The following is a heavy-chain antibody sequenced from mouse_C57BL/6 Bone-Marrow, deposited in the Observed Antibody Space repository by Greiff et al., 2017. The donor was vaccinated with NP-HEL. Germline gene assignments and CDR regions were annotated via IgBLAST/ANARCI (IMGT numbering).Heavy chain of an antibody. D-gene: IGHD3-2*02. J-gene: IGHJ3*01. CDR2: INSDGGST. CDR1: EYEFPSHD. Sequence: EVKLVESGGGLVQPGESLKLSCESNEYEFPSHDMSWVRKTPDKRLELVAAINSDGGSTYYPDTMERRFIISRANTKKTQYLEKSSLRSEDTALHYCARDSSGSWFAYWGQGTLVTVSA. V-gene: IGHV5-2*01. CDR3: ARDSSGSWFAY.